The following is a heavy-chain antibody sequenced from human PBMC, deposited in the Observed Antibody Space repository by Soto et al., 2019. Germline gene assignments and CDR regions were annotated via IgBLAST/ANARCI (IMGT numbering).Heavy chain of an antibody. D-gene: IGHD2-2*01. J-gene: IGHJ4*02. CDR1: GGSISSGDYY. CDR3: ARGMRDCSSTSCRPFDY. CDR2: IYYSGST. V-gene: IGHV4-30-4*01. Sequence: PSETLSLICTVSGGSISSGDYYWSWVRQPPGKGLEWIGYIYYSGSTYYNPSLKSRVTISVDTSKNQFSLKLSSVTAADTAVYYCARGMRDCSSTSCRPFDYWGQGTLVTVSS.